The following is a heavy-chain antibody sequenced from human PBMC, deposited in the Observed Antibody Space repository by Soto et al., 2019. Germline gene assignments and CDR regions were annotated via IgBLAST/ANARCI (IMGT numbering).Heavy chain of an antibody. Sequence: QVQLVESGGGVVQPGRSLRLSCAASGFTFSSYAMHCVRQAPGKGLEWVAVISYDGSNKYYADSVKGRFTIARDNSKNTLYLQMNSLRAEDTAVYYCARVLRFLEWLLPYFDYWGQGTLVTVSS. CDR2: ISYDGSNK. CDR1: GFTFSSYA. J-gene: IGHJ4*02. D-gene: IGHD3-3*01. CDR3: ARVLRFLEWLLPYFDY. V-gene: IGHV3-30-3*01.